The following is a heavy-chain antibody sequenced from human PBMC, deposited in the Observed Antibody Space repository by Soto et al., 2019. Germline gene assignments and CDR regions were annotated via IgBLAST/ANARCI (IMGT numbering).Heavy chain of an antibody. Sequence: SETLSLTCAVSGDSISSTNWWSWVRQPPGKGLEWIGEIYHSGSSNYNPSLKSRVTISVDTSKNQFSLKLSSVTAADTAVYYCARSLVDWGILFDPCGQGTLVTVSS. V-gene: IGHV4-4*02. CDR2: IYHSGSS. D-gene: IGHD3-16*01. CDR1: GDSISSTNW. CDR3: ARSLVDWGILFDP. J-gene: IGHJ5*02.